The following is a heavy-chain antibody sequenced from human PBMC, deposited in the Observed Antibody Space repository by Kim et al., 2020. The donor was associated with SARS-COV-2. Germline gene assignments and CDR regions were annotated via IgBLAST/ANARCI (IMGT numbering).Heavy chain of an antibody. CDR2: ISGSGGST. CDR3: AKDKHLPDTMSYGLVDY. Sequence: GGSLRLSCAASGFTFSSYAMSWVRQAPGKGLEWVSAISGSGGSTYYADSVKGRFTISRDNSKNTLYLQMNSLRAEDTAVYYCAKDKHLPDTMSYGLVDYWGQGTLVTVSS. CDR1: GFTFSSYA. J-gene: IGHJ4*02. V-gene: IGHV3-23*01. D-gene: IGHD5-18*01.